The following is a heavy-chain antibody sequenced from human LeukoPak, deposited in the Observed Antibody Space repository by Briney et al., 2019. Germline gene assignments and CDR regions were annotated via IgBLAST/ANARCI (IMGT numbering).Heavy chain of an antibody. CDR2: VWYDGSNK. CDR3: ARETGNFDY. CDR1: GFTFSTYG. J-gene: IGHJ4*02. Sequence: PGGSLRLSCAASGFTFSTYGMHWVRQAPGKGLEWVAVVWYDGSNKDYADSVKGRFTISRDNSKNTLYLQMNSLRAEDMAVYYCARETGNFDYWGQGTLVTVSS. V-gene: IGHV3-33*01.